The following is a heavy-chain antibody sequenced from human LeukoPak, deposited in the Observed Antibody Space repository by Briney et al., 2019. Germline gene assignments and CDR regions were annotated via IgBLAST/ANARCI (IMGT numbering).Heavy chain of an antibody. CDR1: GFTFSTYG. V-gene: IGHV3-30*18. D-gene: IGHD6-13*01. CDR2: ILFDGNNK. J-gene: IGHJ4*02. CDR3: AKDAEHSSGWYPGN. Sequence: GRSLRLSCVASGFTFSTYGMHWVRQAPGKGLEWVAVILFDGNNKYYADSVRGRFTISRDNSKNTLYLQMNSLRDEDTAVYYCAKDAEHSSGWYPGNWGQGTLVIVSS.